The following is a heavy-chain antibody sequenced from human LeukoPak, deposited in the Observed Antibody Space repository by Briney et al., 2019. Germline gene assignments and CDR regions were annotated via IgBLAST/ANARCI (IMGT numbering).Heavy chain of an antibody. Sequence: GGSLRLSCAASGFTFSSYAMSWVRQAPGKGLEWVSAISGSGGSTYYADSVKGRFTISRDNSKNTLYLKMNSLRAEDTAVYYCAKVANYYGSGSYFDYYYYGMDVWGQGTTVTVSS. CDR3: AKVANYYGSGSYFDYYYYGMDV. V-gene: IGHV3-23*01. D-gene: IGHD3-10*01. CDR2: ISGSGGST. J-gene: IGHJ6*02. CDR1: GFTFSSYA.